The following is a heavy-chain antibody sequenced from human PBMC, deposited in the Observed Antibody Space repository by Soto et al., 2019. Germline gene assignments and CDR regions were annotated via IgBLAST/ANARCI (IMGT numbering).Heavy chain of an antibody. CDR3: XXXXXXXXXXXXFWFDP. V-gene: IGHV3-53*02. J-gene: IGHJ5*02. CDR1: GFTVSSNY. CDR2: IYSGGST. Sequence: EVQLVETGGGLIQPGGSLRLSCAASGFTVSSNYMSWVRQAPGKGLEWVSVIYSGGSTYYADSVKGRFTIARDNSKNTXXXXXXXXXXXXXXXXXXXXXXXXXXXXXXFWFDPWGQGTLVTVSS.